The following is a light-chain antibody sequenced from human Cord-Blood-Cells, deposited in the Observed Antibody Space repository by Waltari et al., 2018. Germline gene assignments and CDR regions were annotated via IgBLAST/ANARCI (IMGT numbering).Light chain of an antibody. CDR2: RNN. V-gene: IGLV1-47*01. CDR1: SSTIGSNY. J-gene: IGLJ3*02. CDR3: AAWDDSLSGRV. Sequence: QSVLTQPPSASGTPGQRVTISCSGSSSTIGSNYFYCYQQLPGTAPKLLIYRNNQRPSVVPDRFSGSKSGTAASLAISGLRSEDEADYYCAAWDDSLSGRVFGGGTKLTVL.